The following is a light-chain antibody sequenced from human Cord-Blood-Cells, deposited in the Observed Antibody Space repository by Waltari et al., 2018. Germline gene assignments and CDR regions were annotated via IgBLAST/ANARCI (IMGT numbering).Light chain of an antibody. CDR3: QQYYSYPIT. J-gene: IGKJ5*01. CDR1: QGISSY. Sequence: AIRMTQPPSTFSASTGDSVTITCRASQGISSYLAWYQQKPGKAPKLLIYAASTLQSGVPSRFSGSGSGTDFTLTISCLQSEDFATYYCQQYYSYPITFGQGTRLEIK. V-gene: IGKV1-8*01. CDR2: AAS.